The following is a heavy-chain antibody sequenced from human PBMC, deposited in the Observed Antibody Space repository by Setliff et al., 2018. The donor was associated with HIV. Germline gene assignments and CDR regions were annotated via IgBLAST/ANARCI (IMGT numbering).Heavy chain of an antibody. CDR2: IHYKGNI. CDR1: GDSIISGDYY. Sequence: PSETLSLTCTVSGDSIISGDYYWSWIRQSPGKGLEWIGHIHYKGNIDYNASLKSRLAISSDTSKNQFSLNLSSVIAEDTAIYFCARFTVVVFGAGEPSWFDPWGQGILVTVSS. D-gene: IGHD2-15*01. J-gene: IGHJ5*02. CDR3: ARFTVVVFGAGEPSWFDP. V-gene: IGHV4-30-4*08.